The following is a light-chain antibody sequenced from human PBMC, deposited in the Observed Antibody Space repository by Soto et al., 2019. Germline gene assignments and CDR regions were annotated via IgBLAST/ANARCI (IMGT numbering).Light chain of an antibody. CDR1: SGNIASSS. CDR2: EDR. CDR3: QSYDTTTPVV. V-gene: IGLV6-57*04. Sequence: NFMLTQPHSVSESPGKTVTISCTRSSGNIASSSVQWYQQRPGSAPTTIIYEDRQRFSGVPDRFSGSIDASSNSASLTISGLKTEDEADYYCQSYDTTTPVVFGGGTKLTVL. J-gene: IGLJ2*01.